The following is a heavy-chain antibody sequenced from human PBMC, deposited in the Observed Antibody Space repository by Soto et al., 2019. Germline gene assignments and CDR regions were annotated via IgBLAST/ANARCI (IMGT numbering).Heavy chain of an antibody. Sequence: QVQLVQSGAAVRKSGASVKVSRKASGYTFSDYFIQWLRQAPGQGLEWVAWINPKTAATNYAKKFQDRVTVTSDTSFSTAYLELTRLRPDDTALYYCARIKWGLDYYSGMDVWGQGTAVSVSS. D-gene: IGHD1-26*01. V-gene: IGHV1-2*02. J-gene: IGHJ6*02. CDR1: GYTFSDYF. CDR2: INPKTAAT. CDR3: ARIKWGLDYYSGMDV.